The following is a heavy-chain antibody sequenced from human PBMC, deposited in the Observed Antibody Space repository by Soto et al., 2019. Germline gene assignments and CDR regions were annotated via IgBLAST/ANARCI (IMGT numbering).Heavy chain of an antibody. CDR3: ARDAEASVDGRNYFDP. CDR2: ISYDGSNK. D-gene: IGHD4-4*01. J-gene: IGHJ5*02. CDR1: GFTFSSYA. Sequence: GGSLRLSCAASGFTFSSYAMHWVRQAPGKGRELVAVISYDGSNKYYADSVKGRFTISRDNSKNTLYLQMNSLRPEDTAFYHCARDAEASVDGRNYFDPWGQGTLVTVSS. V-gene: IGHV3-30-3*01.